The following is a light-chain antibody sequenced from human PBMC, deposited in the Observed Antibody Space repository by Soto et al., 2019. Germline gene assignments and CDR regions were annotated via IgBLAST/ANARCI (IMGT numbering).Light chain of an antibody. J-gene: IGLJ1*01. CDR2: GNS. V-gene: IGLV1-40*01. Sequence: QSALTQPPSVSGAPGQRVTISCTGSSSNIGAGYDVHWYQQRPGTAPKLLIYGNSNRPSGVPDRFSGSKSGTSASLAITGLQAEDEADYYCQSYDSSLSGFYVFGTGTKVTVL. CDR3: QSYDSSLSGFYV. CDR1: SSNIGAGYD.